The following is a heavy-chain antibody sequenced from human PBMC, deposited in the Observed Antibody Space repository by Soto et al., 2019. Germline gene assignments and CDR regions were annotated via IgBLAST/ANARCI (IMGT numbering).Heavy chain of an antibody. CDR1: GGSFSGYY. CDR3: ARGRIVVVAATSWFDP. D-gene: IGHD2-15*01. Sequence: SETLSLTCAVYGGSFSGYYWSWIRQPPGKGLEWIGEINHSGSTNYNPSLKSRVTISVDTSKNQFSLKLSSVTAADTAVYYCARGRIVVVAATSWFDPWGQGTLVTVSS. J-gene: IGHJ5*02. CDR2: INHSGST. V-gene: IGHV4-34*01.